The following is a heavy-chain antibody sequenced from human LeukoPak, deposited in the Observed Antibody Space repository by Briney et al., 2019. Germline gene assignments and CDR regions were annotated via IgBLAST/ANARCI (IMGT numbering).Heavy chain of an antibody. CDR3: ARGGVNWNYDY. D-gene: IGHD1-7*01. J-gene: IGHJ4*02. Sequence: SETLSLTCTVSGGSITSYYWSWIRQPPGKGLEWIGYIYYSGNTNYNPSLKSRVTISVDTSKNQFSLNLSSVTAADTAIYYCARGGVNWNYDYWGQGTLVTVSS. V-gene: IGHV4-59*08. CDR2: IYYSGNT. CDR1: GGSITSYY.